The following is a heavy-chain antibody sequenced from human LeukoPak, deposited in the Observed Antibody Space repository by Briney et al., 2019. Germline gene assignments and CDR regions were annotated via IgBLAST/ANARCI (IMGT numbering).Heavy chain of an antibody. CDR2: FGTRSTSV. CDR3: AREVSEGFDF. D-gene: IGHD3-22*01. Sequence: GGSLRLSCTASGFTFSGYSMNWIRQAPGKGLERVSSFGTRSTSVYHAGSVKGRFAISRDNAKNSLYLQMNSLRAEDTALYYCAREVSEGFDFWGQGTLVTVSS. V-gene: IGHV3-21*01. J-gene: IGHJ4*02. CDR1: GFTFSGYS.